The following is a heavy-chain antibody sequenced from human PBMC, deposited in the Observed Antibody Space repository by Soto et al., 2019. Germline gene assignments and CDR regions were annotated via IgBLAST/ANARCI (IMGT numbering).Heavy chain of an antibody. CDR2: IYYSGST. Sequence: LSLTFTVSGGSIISGDYYWSWIRQPPGKGLEWIGYIYYSGSTYYNPSLKSRVTISVDTSKNQFSLKLSSVTAADTAVYYCARRETIFGVVNGYFDYWGQGTLVTVSS. J-gene: IGHJ4*02. CDR1: GGSIISGDYY. V-gene: IGHV4-30-4*01. D-gene: IGHD3-3*01. CDR3: ARRETIFGVVNGYFDY.